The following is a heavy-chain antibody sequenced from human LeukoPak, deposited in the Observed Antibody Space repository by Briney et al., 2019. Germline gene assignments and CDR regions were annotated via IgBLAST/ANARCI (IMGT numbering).Heavy chain of an antibody. Sequence: GGSLRLSCAASGFTFSDYYMSWIRQAPGKGLEWVSYISSSGGTIYYADSVKGRFTISTDNGKNSLYLHMNSLRAEDTAVYYCARDYGGSSPFDYWGQGTLVTVSS. V-gene: IGHV3-11*04. CDR3: ARDYGGSSPFDY. CDR1: GFTFSDYY. CDR2: ISSSGGTI. D-gene: IGHD4-23*01. J-gene: IGHJ4*02.